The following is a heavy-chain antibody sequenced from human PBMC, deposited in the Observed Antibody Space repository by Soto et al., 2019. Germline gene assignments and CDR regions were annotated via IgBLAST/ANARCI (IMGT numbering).Heavy chain of an antibody. D-gene: IGHD5-18*01. J-gene: IGHJ4*02. CDR1: GGSVRRDTHY. CDR3: AGRYSYGSCFYY. V-gene: IGHV4-61*01. CDR2: IYCSGSTDYT. Sequence: ETLPLTCTVSGGSVRRDTHYWTWIRQPPGTGLEWIGYIYCSGSTDYTDYNPSLKSRVAISTDTSKNQFFLKLSSVTAADTAVEYGAGRYSYGSCFYYCGQGALVTVS.